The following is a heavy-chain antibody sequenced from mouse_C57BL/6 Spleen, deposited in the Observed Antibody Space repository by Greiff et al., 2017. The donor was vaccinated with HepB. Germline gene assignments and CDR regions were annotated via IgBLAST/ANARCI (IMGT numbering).Heavy chain of an antibody. CDR2: IHPNSGST. CDR1: GYTFTSYW. V-gene: IGHV1-64*01. CDR3: RRHYGSSAWYFDV. Sequence: QVQLQQPGAELVKPGASVKLSCKASGYTFTSYWMHWVKQRPGQGLEWIGMIHPNSGSTNYNEKFKSKATLTVDKSSSTAYMQLSSLTSEDSAVYCCRRHYGSSAWYFDVWGTGTTVTVSS. J-gene: IGHJ1*03. D-gene: IGHD1-1*01.